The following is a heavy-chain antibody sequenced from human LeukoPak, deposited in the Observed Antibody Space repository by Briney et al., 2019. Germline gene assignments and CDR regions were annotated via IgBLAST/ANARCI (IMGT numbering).Heavy chain of an antibody. D-gene: IGHD3-10*01. CDR2: ISSSGSTI. J-gene: IGHJ4*02. CDR3: ARGKDEYYGSGSYSYFDY. Sequence: PGWSLRLSCAASGFTFNSYEMNRVRQAPGKGLEWVSYISSSGSTIYYADSVKGRFTISRDNAKNSLYLQMNSLRAEDTAVYYCARGKDEYYGSGSYSYFDYWGQGTLVTVSS. V-gene: IGHV3-48*03. CDR1: GFTFNSYE.